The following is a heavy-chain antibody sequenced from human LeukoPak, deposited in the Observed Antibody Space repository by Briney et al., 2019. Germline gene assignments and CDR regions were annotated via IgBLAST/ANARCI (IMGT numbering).Heavy chain of an antibody. D-gene: IGHD1-26*01. Sequence: PGGSLRLSCAASGFTFSNYGMHWVRQAPGKGLEWVAVISYDGSNKYYADSVKGRFTISRDNSKNTLYLQMNSLRAEDTAVYYCAKGGGGGAANFDYWGQGTLVTVSS. CDR3: AKGGGGGAANFDY. J-gene: IGHJ4*02. V-gene: IGHV3-30*18. CDR2: ISYDGSNK. CDR1: GFTFSNYG.